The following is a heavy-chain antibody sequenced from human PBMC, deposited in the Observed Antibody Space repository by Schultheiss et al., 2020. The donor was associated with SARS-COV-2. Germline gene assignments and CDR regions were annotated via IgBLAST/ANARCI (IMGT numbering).Heavy chain of an antibody. V-gene: IGHV3-23*01. CDR1: GFTFSSYA. J-gene: IGHJ5*02. D-gene: IGHD4-17*01. CDR2: ISGSGGST. Sequence: GGSLRLSCAASGFTFSSYAMSWVRQAPGKGLEWVSAISGSGGSTYYADSVKGRFTISRHNSKNTLYLQMNSLRAEDTAVYYCARDRTPTVTLPFDPWGQGTLVTVSS. CDR3: ARDRTPTVTLPFDP.